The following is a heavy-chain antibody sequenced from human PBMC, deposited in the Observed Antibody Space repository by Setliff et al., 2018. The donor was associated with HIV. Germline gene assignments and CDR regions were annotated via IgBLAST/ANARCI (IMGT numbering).Heavy chain of an antibody. V-gene: IGHV4-61*02. CDR2: IYTSGST. J-gene: IGHJ3*02. CDR1: GGSISSGSYY. Sequence: SETLSLTCTVSGGSISSGSYYWSWIRQPAGKGLEWIGRIYTSGSTNYNPSLKSRVTISVDTSKNQFSLKLSSVTAADTAVYYCARDLGRYSSSWGAFDIWGQGTMVTVSS. D-gene: IGHD6-6*01. CDR3: ARDLGRYSSSWGAFDI.